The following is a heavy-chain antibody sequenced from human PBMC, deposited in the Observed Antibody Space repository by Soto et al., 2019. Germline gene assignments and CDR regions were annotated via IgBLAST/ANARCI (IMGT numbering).Heavy chain of an antibody. V-gene: IGHV1-69*01. CDR3: ARAQGSSTSLEIYYYYYYGMDV. J-gene: IGHJ6*02. CDR1: GGTFSSYA. D-gene: IGHD2-2*01. Sequence: QVQLVQSGAEVKKPGSSVKVSCKASGGTFSSYAISWVRQAPGQGLAWMGGIIPISGTANYAQKFQGRDTITADESTSTAYMELSSLRSEDTAVYYCARAQGSSTSLEIYYYYYYGMDVWGQGTTVNVSS. CDR2: IIPISGTA.